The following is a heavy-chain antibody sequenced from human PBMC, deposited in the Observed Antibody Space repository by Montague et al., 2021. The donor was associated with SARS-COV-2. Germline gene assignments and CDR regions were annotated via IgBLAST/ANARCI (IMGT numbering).Heavy chain of an antibody. J-gene: IGHJ3*01. V-gene: IGHV4-59*08. CDR3: ARSWAFDP. CDR1: GGSTASHY. Sequence: SETLSLTCTVSGGSTASHYWNWIRQSPGKRPEWIGYVYYNGDTKYNPPLPSRVTISIDTSENQFSLRLNSVTAADTAVYFCARSWAFDPWGQGRLVTVSS. CDR2: VYYNGDT. D-gene: IGHD6-13*01.